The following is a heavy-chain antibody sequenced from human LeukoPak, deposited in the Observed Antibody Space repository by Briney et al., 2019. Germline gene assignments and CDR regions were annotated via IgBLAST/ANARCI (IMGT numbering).Heavy chain of an antibody. Sequence: ASVKVSCKASGYTSTGYYMHWVRQAPGQGLEWMGWINPNSGGTNYAQKFQGRVTMTRDTSTSTVHMELSSLRSEDTAVYYCARDRGYYDSSGSYYFDYWGQGTLVTVSS. J-gene: IGHJ4*02. CDR3: ARDRGYYDSSGSYYFDY. CDR1: GYTSTGYY. CDR2: INPNSGGT. D-gene: IGHD3-22*01. V-gene: IGHV1-2*02.